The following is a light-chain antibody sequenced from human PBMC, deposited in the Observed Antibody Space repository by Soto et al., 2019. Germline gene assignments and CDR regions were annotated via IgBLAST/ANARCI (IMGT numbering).Light chain of an antibody. CDR3: QPYGTSPYT. J-gene: IGKJ2*01. V-gene: IGKV3-20*01. Sequence: EIVLTQSPGTLSLSPGDRATLSCRASQSLSSSYLAWYQQKPGQAPRLLIYGASSRATGIPDRFSGSGSGTDFTLTISRLEPEDFAVYYCQPYGTSPYTFGQGTKLEIK. CDR1: QSLSSSY. CDR2: GAS.